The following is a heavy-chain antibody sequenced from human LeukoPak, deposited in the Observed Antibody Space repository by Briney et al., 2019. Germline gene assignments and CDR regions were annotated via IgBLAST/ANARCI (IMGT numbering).Heavy chain of an antibody. CDR2: INHSGST. CDR3: ARDVQRWFDP. D-gene: IGHD3-10*02. CDR1: GGSFSGYY. J-gene: IGHJ5*02. V-gene: IGHV4-34*01. Sequence: SETLSLTCAVYGGSFSGYYWSWIRQPPGKGLEWIGEINHSGSTNYNPSLKSRVTISVDTSKNQFSLKLSSVTAADTAVYYCARDVQRWFDPWGQGTLVTVSS.